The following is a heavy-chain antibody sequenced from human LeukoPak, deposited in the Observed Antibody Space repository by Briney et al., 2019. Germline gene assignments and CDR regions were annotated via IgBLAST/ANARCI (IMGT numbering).Heavy chain of an antibody. V-gene: IGHV5-51*01. J-gene: IGHJ4*02. Sequence: GESLKISCKGSGYSFTSYWIGWVRQMPGKGLEWMGIIYPGDSDTRYSPSFQGQVTISADKSISTAYLQWSSLKASDTAMYYCARGYQLLGIPLGAFDIWGQGTLVTVSS. D-gene: IGHD2-2*01. CDR2: IYPGDSDT. CDR3: ARGYQLLGIPLGAFDI. CDR1: GYSFTSYW.